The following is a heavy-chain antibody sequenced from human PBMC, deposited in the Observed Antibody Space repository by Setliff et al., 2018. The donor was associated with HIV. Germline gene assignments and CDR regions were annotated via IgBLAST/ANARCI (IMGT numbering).Heavy chain of an antibody. Sequence: GGSLRLSCAASGLTFSSYCMSWVRQAPGKGLEWVANIRQDGSDKYYVDSVKGRFTISRDNAKNSLYLQMNSLRAEDTAVYFCARTEGAAGGGYSQGSFDYWGQGTPVTVSS. CDR1: GLTFSSYC. CDR3: ARTEGAAGGGYSQGSFDY. J-gene: IGHJ4*02. V-gene: IGHV3-7*01. D-gene: IGHD5-18*01. CDR2: IRQDGSDK.